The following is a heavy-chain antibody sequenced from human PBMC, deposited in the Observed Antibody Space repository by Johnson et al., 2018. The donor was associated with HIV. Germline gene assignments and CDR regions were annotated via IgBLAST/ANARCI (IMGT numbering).Heavy chain of an antibody. D-gene: IGHD1-1*01. CDR1: GFIFSDSW. V-gene: IGHV3-15*01. Sequence: VQLVESGGGVVQPGRSLRLSCAASGFIFSDSWMHWVRQAPGKELEWVGRVKSKTDGGTTDYAAPVKGRFTISRDGSKNTLYLQMHSLKNEDTAIYYCTTGLYWNDAFDIWGQGTMVTVSS. CDR2: VKSKTDGGTT. J-gene: IGHJ3*02. CDR3: TTGLYWNDAFDI.